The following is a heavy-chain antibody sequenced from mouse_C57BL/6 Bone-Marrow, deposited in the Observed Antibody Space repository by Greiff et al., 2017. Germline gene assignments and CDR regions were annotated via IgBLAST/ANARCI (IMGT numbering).Heavy chain of an antibody. Sequence: VMLVESGAELVKPGASVKISCKASGYAFSSYWMNWVKQRPGKGLEWIGQIYPGDGDTNYNGKFKGKATLTADKSSSTAYMQLSSLTSEDSAVYFCARRSYYGAMDYWGQGTSVTVSS. D-gene: IGHD1-1*01. CDR3: ARRSYYGAMDY. CDR1: GYAFSSYW. J-gene: IGHJ4*01. CDR2: IYPGDGDT. V-gene: IGHV1-80*01.